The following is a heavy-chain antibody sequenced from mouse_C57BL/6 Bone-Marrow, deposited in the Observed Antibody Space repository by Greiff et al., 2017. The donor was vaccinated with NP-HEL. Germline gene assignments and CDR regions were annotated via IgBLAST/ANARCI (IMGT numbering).Heavy chain of an antibody. CDR3: ARSYYSNYVFAY. J-gene: IGHJ3*01. CDR1: GFTFTDYY. V-gene: IGHV7-3*01. Sequence: EVKLMESGGGLVQPGGSLSLSCAASGFTFTDYYMSWVRQPPGKALAWLGFIRNKANGYTTEYSASVKGRFTISRDNSQSILYLQMNAMRAEDSATYYCARSYYSNYVFAYWGQGTLVTVSA. D-gene: IGHD2-5*01. CDR2: IRNKANGYTT.